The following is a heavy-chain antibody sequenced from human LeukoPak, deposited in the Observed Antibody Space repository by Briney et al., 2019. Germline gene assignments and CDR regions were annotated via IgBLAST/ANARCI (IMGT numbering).Heavy chain of an antibody. J-gene: IGHJ5*02. CDR3: ARQRNEHDSSGPNWFDP. Sequence: GASVKVSCKASGYTFTSYDINWVRQATGQGLEGMGWMNPNSCNTGYAQKLQGRVTMTRNTSLSTAYMELSSLRSEDTAVYYCARQRNEHDSSGPNWFDPWGQGTLVTVSS. V-gene: IGHV1-8*01. CDR1: GYTFTSYD. CDR2: MNPNSCNT. D-gene: IGHD3-22*01.